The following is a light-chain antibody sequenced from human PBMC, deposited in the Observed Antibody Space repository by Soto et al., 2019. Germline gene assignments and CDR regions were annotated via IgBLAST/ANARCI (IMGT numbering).Light chain of an antibody. CDR3: CSYAGGSNV. Sequence: QSALTQPASVSESPGQSITISCTGTSSGVGSYEFVSWYQQYPGKAPKLMIYEGSKRPSGVSDRFSGSKSGNTASLTISGLQAEDEADYFCCSYAGGSNVFGAGTKLTVL. CDR1: SSGVGSYEF. J-gene: IGLJ1*01. V-gene: IGLV2-23*03. CDR2: EGS.